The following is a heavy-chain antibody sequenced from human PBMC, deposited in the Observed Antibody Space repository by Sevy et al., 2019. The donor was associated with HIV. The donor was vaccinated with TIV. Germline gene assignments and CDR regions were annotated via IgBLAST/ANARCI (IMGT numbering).Heavy chain of an antibody. CDR2: IYHGGST. Sequence: SETLSLTCAVSGGSISSSNWWSWVRQPPGKGLEWIGAIYHGGSTNYNPALKSRVTISVDKSKNQFSLKLCSVTAADTAAYYCAGEWVITMIRGPPHNGFDPWGQGTLVTVSS. J-gene: IGHJ5*02. V-gene: IGHV4-4*02. CDR1: GGSISSSNW. CDR3: AGEWVITMIRGPPHNGFDP. D-gene: IGHD3-10*01.